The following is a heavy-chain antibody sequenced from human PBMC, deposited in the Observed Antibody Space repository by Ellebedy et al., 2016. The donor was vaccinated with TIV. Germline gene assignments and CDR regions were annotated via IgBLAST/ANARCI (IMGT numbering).Heavy chain of an antibody. J-gene: IGHJ5*02. D-gene: IGHD1-26*01. V-gene: IGHV1-18*01. CDR2: INVYQGVT. Sequence: ASVKVSXKASGYPFTSYGISWVRQAPGQGPEWMGWINVYQGVTNFGRKFQDRLTLTTDTSTNTAYLDLRSLRSDVTAIYYCARDTAGRGRFDPWGQGTLVTVSS. CDR3: ARDTAGRGRFDP. CDR1: GYPFTSYG.